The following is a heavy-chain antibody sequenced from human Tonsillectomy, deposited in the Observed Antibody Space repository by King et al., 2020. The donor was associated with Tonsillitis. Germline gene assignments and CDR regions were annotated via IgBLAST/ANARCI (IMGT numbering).Heavy chain of an antibody. V-gene: IGHV5-51*01. CDR2: IYPGDSDT. Sequence: QLVQSGAEVKKPGESLKISCKGSGYSFSNYWIGWVRQMPGKGLEWMGIIYPGDSDTRYSPSFQGQVTISADKSISTAYLQWSSLKASDTAMYYCASHGRITSGWYLRSDYWGQGTLVTVSS. CDR1: GYSFSNYW. J-gene: IGHJ4*02. D-gene: IGHD6-19*01. CDR3: ASHGRITSGWYLRSDY.